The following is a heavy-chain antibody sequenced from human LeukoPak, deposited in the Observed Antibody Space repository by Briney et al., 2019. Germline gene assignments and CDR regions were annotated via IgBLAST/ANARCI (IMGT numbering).Heavy chain of an antibody. J-gene: IGHJ4*02. D-gene: IGHD2-2*01. Sequence: SQTLSLTCTVSGGPISSGGSYWSWIRQPAGKGLEWVGHIYTSGSTNYNPSLKSRVTISVDMPKNRFSLKLSSVTAADTAVYYCASPLFCSGTGCYDSWGQGTLVTVSS. V-gene: IGHV4-61*09. CDR2: IYTSGST. CDR3: ASPLFCSGTGCYDS. CDR1: GGPISSGGSY.